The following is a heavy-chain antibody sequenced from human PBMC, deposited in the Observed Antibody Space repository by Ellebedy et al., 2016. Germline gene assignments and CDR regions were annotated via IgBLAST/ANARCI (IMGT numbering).Heavy chain of an antibody. CDR1: GYTFTTYG. CDR2: ISAYNGNT. V-gene: IGHV1-18*04. CDR3: ARADPPALAFGLY. J-gene: IGHJ4*02. D-gene: IGHD2-2*01. Sequence: ASVKVSCXASGYTFTTYGINWVRQAPGQGLEWMGWISAYNGNTKYAQKLQGRVTMTTDTSTSTAYMELRSLRSDDTAVYYCARADPPALAFGLYWGQGTLVTVSS.